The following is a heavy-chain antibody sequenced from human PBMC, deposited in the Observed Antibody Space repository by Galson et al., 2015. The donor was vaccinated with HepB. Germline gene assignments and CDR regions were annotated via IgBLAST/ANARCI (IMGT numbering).Heavy chain of an antibody. Sequence: QSGAEVKKPGESLKISCKGSGYSFTSYWIGWVRQMPGKGLEWMGIIYPGDSDTRYSPSFQGQVTISADKSISTAYLQWSSLKASDTAMYYCARQPGDGGWGSDAFDIWGQGTMVTVSS. CDR3: ARQPGDGGWGSDAFDI. D-gene: IGHD7-27*01. CDR2: IYPGDSDT. V-gene: IGHV5-51*01. CDR1: GYSFTSYW. J-gene: IGHJ3*02.